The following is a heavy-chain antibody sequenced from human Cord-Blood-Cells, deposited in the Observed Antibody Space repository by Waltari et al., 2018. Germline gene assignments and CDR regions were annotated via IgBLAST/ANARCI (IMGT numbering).Heavy chain of an antibody. V-gene: IGHV1-18*01. D-gene: IGHD6-13*01. CDR2: ISAYNGNT. J-gene: IGHJ5*02. CDR1: GYTFNSYG. CDR3: ARVGIYSSSWYWFDP. Sequence: QVQLVQSGAEVKKPGASVKVSCSASGYTFNSYGISWVRQAPGQGREWMGWISAYNGNTNYAQKLQGRVTMTTDTSTSTAYMEMRSLRSDDTAVYYCARVGIYSSSWYWFDPWGQGTLVTVSS.